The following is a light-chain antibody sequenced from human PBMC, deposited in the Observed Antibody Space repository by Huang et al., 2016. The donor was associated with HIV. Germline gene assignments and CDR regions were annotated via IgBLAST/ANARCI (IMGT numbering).Light chain of an antibody. CDR2: DAS. J-gene: IGKJ4*01. Sequence: DIQMTQSPSSLSASVGDRVTITCQASQDISDYLNWYQQKPGKAPKLLIYDASNLETGVPSRFSGSGSGTYFTLTIRSLQPEDFATYYCQQYDSFPRTFGGGTKVDIK. CDR1: QDISDY. V-gene: IGKV1-33*01. CDR3: QQYDSFPRT.